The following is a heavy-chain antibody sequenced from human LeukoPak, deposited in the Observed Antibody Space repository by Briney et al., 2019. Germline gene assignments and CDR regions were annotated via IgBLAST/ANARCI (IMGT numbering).Heavy chain of an antibody. CDR2: IFYRGNT. V-gene: IGHV4-39*01. CDR3: AATTVTTGSYAFDI. D-gene: IGHD4-17*01. CDR1: GGSISSSSYY. Sequence: SETLSLTCTVSGGSISSSSYYWGWIRQPPGKGLEWVGNIFYRGNTYYNPSLKSRVTISVDTSENQFSLKLSSVTAADTAVYYCAATTVTTGSYAFDIWGQGTMVTVSS. J-gene: IGHJ3*02.